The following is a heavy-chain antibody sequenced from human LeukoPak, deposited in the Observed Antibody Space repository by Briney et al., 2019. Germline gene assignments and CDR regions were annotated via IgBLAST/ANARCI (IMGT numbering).Heavy chain of an antibody. CDR3: ARDWGVMGFDS. Sequence: PSETLSLTCTVSGGSISNYYWSWIRQSPGKGLEWIGYIYYNGESNYNPSLKSRVTISVDTSKNQFALRLTSVSAADTAVYYCARDWGVMGFDSWGQGTLVTVSS. J-gene: IGHJ4*02. CDR1: GGSISNYY. CDR2: IYYNGES. V-gene: IGHV4-59*01. D-gene: IGHD3-16*01.